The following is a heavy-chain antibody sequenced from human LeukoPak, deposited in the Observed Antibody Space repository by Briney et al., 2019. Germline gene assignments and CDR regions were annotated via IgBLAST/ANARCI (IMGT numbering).Heavy chain of an antibody. J-gene: IGHJ4*02. CDR2: ISNDGNNR. CDR3: ARDRYYGSGRYNYFDQ. V-gene: IGHV3-30-3*01. CDR1: GFTFSTYT. D-gene: IGHD3-10*01. Sequence: PGGSLRLSCAASGFTFSTYTMHWVRQAPGKGLEWVAVISNDGNNRDYADSVKGRFTASRDNSKNTLYLQVVSLRAEDTAVYYCARDRYYGSGRYNYFDQWGQGTLVTVSS.